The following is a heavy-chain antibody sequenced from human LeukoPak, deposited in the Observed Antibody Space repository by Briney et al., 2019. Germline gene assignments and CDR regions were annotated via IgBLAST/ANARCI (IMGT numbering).Heavy chain of an antibody. CDR1: GGSISSGDYY. J-gene: IGHJ5*02. CDR2: IYYSGST. CDR3: ARGRGYDFWSGVLEDWFDP. Sequence: SETLSLTCTVSGGSISSGDYYWSWIRQPPGKGLEWIGCIYYSGSTYYNPSLKSRVTISVDTSKNQFSLKLSSVTAADTAVYYCARGRGYDFWSGVLEDWFDPWGQGTLVTVSS. D-gene: IGHD3-3*01. V-gene: IGHV4-30-4*01.